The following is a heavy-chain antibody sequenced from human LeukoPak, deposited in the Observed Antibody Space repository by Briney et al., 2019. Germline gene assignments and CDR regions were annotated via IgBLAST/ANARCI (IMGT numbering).Heavy chain of an antibody. J-gene: IGHJ5*02. V-gene: IGHV4-61*02. CDR3: VREGGIYNSWFDP. CDR2: IYTSGST. CDR1: GGSISSGSYY. Sequence: SETLSLTCTVSGGSISSGSYYWSWIRQPAGKGLEWIGRIYTSGSTNYNPSLKSRVTISVDTSKNQFSLKLSSVTAADTAVYFCVREGGIYNSWFDPWGQGTLVTVSP. D-gene: IGHD1-1*01.